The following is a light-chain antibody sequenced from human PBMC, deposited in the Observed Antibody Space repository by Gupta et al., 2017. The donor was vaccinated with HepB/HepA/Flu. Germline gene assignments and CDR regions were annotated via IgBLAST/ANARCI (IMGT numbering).Light chain of an antibody. Sequence: QSALTRPASVSGSPGQQDPLSCTATSSDVGGYNFVSWYQQHPGKAPKLMIYYVSNRPSGVSTRLSGSKSGNTASLTSSGLQAEDEADYYCSSYTSSSTLVVFGGGTKLTVL. V-gene: IGLV2-14*03. CDR3: SSYTSSSTLVV. CDR2: YVS. CDR1: SSDVGGYNF. J-gene: IGLJ2*01.